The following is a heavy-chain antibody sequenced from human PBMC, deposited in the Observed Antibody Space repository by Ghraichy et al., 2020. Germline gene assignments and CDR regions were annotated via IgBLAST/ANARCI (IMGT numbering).Heavy chain of an antibody. V-gene: IGHV3-53*04. D-gene: IGHD5-24*01. J-gene: IGHJ4*02. CDR3: ARGRWEGQFDY. Sequence: LSLTCAASGFTVSSNYMSWVRQAPGKGLEWVSVIYSGGSTYYADSVKGRFTISRHNSKNTLYLQMNSLRAEDTAVYYCARGRWEGQFDYWGQGTLVTVSS. CDR1: GFTVSSNY. CDR2: IYSGGST.